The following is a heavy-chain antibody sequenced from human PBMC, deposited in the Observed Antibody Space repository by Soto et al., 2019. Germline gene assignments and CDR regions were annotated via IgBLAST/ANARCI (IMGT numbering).Heavy chain of an antibody. CDR3: AKDWEQWLVQGGYWFDP. V-gene: IGHV3-30*18. CDR1: GFTFSSSG. D-gene: IGHD6-19*01. CDR2: ISYDGSNK. J-gene: IGHJ5*02. Sequence: QVQLVESGGGVVQPGRSLRLSCAASGFTFSSSGMHWVRQAPGKGLEWVAVISYDGSNKYYADSVKGRFTISRDNYKNTVYLQVTSLRAEDTAVYYCAKDWEQWLVQGGYWFDPWGQGTLVTVSS.